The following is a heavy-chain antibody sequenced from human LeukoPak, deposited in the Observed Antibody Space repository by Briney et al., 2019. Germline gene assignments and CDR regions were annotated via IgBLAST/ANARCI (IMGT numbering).Heavy chain of an antibody. Sequence: WETLPLTCTVSGGSIRSSSYYWGWTRQPPGQGLEWIGTIYYSGRTYYNPSLKSRVTISVDTPKIQSSRNLSSGTAPDTAVYYWASPPAAAGLDYWDQGTPVTVSS. J-gene: IGHJ4*02. CDR1: GGSIRSSSYY. CDR3: ASPPAAAGLDY. D-gene: IGHD6-13*01. CDR2: IYYSGRT. V-gene: IGHV4-39*01.